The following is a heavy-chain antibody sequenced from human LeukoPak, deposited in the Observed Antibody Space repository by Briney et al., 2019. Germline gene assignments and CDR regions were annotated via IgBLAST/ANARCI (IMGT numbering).Heavy chain of an antibody. CDR2: ISAYNGNT. CDR1: GYTFTSYG. J-gene: IGHJ6*04. Sequence: ASVKVSCKASGYTFTSYGISWVRQAPGQGLEWMGWISAYNGNTNYAQRLQGRVTMTTDTSTSTAYMELRSLRSDDTAVYYCARDDGPGHSSMDGMDVWGKGTTVTVSS. V-gene: IGHV1-18*04. D-gene: IGHD6-13*01. CDR3: ARDDGPGHSSMDGMDV.